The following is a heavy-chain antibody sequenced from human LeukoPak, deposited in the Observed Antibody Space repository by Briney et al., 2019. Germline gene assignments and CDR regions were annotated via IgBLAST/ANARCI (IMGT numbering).Heavy chain of an antibody. CDR2: INPSGGST. V-gene: IGHV1-46*01. CDR1: GYTFTSYY. CDR3: ARESGGLPEYFQH. J-gene: IGHJ1*01. D-gene: IGHD3-10*01. Sequence: GASVKVSCKASGYTFTSYYMHWVRQAPGQGLEWMGIINPSGGSTSYAQKFQGRVTMTRDTSTSTVCMELSSLRSEDTAVYYCARESGGLPEYFQHWGQGTLVTVSS.